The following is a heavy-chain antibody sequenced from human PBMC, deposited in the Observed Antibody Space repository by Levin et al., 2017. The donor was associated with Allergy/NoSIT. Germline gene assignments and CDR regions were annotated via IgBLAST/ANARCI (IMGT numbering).Heavy chain of an antibody. CDR2: INHSGST. D-gene: IGHD2-2*01. J-gene: IGHJ1*01. V-gene: IGHV4-34*01. CDR3: ARGSTSFQRRGGYFQH. Sequence: PSETLSLTCAVYGGSFSGYYWSWIRQPPGKGLEWIGEINHSGSTNYNPSLKSRVTISVDTSKNQFSLKLSSVTAADTAVYYCARGSTSFQRRGGYFQHWGQGTLVTVSS. CDR1: GGSFSGYY.